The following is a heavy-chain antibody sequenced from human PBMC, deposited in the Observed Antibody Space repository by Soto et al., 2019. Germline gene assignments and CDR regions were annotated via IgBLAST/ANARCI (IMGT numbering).Heavy chain of an antibody. CDR1: GYSFTSYL. J-gene: IGHJ6*02. D-gene: IGHD2-15*01. Sequence: GASLKISCKGSGYSFTSYLIGWVRQMPWKGLEWMGIIYPGDSDTRYSPSFQGQVTISADKSISTAYLQWSSLKASDTAMYYCARQDCSGGSCYRYYYYGMDVWGQGTTVTVSS. V-gene: IGHV5-51*01. CDR3: ARQDCSGGSCYRYYYYGMDV. CDR2: IYPGDSDT.